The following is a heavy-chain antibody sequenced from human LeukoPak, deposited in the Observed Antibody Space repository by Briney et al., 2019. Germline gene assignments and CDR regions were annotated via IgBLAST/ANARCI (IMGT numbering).Heavy chain of an antibody. CDR2: IYYTGST. J-gene: IGHJ3*02. V-gene: IGHV4-39*07. CDR3: ARDKIVRAAHDAFDI. D-gene: IGHD3-10*01. Sequence: SSETLSLTCTVSGGSITSSTYYWGWIRQPPGKGLEWIGSIYYTGSTYYSPSLKSRVTISIDTSKNQFSPNLTSVTAADTAVYFCARDKIVRAAHDAFDIWGQGTMVTVSS. CDR1: GGSITSSTYY.